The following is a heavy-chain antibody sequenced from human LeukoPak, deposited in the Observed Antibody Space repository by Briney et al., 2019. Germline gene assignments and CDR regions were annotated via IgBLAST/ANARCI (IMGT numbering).Heavy chain of an antibody. Sequence: PSETLSLTCTVSGGSISTYYWSWIRQPPGKGLEWIADISACGGTNYNPSLESRVTVSMDSSKNQFSLKLSSVTAADTAVFYCARSPHNSAWYEKWFDPWGQGTLVTVSS. V-gene: IGHV4-4*08. CDR3: ARSPHNSAWYEKWFDP. J-gene: IGHJ5*02. D-gene: IGHD6-19*01. CDR2: ISACGGT. CDR1: GGSISTYY.